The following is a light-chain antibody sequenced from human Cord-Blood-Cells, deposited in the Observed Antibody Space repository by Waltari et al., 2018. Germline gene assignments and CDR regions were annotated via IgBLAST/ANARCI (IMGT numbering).Light chain of an antibody. Sequence: QSALTQPASVSGSPGQSITISCTGTSSDVGGYKYVSWYQQHPVKAPRLRIYEVSNRPSGGSNRFSGSKSGNTASLTSSGLQAEDEADDYCSSYTSSSASYVFGTGTKVTVL. V-gene: IGLV2-14*01. CDR2: EVS. J-gene: IGLJ1*01. CDR1: SSDVGGYKY. CDR3: SSYTSSSASYV.